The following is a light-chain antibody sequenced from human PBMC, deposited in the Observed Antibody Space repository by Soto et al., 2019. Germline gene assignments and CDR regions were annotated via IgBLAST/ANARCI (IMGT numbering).Light chain of an antibody. CDR1: QSVSSGY. V-gene: IGKV3D-20*02. CDR3: QQRNIWPPVT. Sequence: EIVLTQSPVTLSLSPGERATLSCRASQSVSSGYLAWYQQKPGQAPRLLIYGASTRATGIPARFSGSGSGADFTLTISSLEPEDFAVYYCQQRNIWPPVTFGQGTRLENK. J-gene: IGKJ5*01. CDR2: GAS.